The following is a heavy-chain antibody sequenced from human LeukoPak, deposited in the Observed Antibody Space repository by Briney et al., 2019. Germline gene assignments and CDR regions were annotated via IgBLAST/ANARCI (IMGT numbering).Heavy chain of an antibody. Sequence: SETLSLTCTVSGGSINSYYWSWIRQPPGKGLEWIGYIYYSGSTNYNPSLKSRVTISVDTSKNQFSLKLSSVTAADTAVYYCAGGGDILTGYYRFDYWGQGTLVTVSS. V-gene: IGHV4-59*08. CDR1: GGSINSYY. CDR3: AGGGDILTGYYRFDY. CDR2: IYYSGST. D-gene: IGHD3-9*01. J-gene: IGHJ4*02.